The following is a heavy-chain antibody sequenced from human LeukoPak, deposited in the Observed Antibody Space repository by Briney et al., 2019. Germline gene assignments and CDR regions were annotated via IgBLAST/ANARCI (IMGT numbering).Heavy chain of an antibody. CDR2: IWYDGSNK. CDR3: ARGYDYYDSCGYGY. CDR1: GFTFSSYD. V-gene: IGHV3-33*01. J-gene: IGHJ4*02. Sequence: GGSLRLSCAASGFTFSSYDMHWVRQAPGKGLEWVALIWYDGSNKNYADSVKGRFTISRDNSKNTLFLQMNSLRAEDTAVYYCARGYDYYDSCGYGYWGQGTLVTVSS. D-gene: IGHD3-22*01.